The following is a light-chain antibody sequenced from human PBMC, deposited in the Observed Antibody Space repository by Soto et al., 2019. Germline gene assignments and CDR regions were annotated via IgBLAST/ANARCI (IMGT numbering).Light chain of an antibody. J-gene: IGLJ1*01. Sequence: QSVLTQPASVSGSPGQSITISCGGTSSDVGAYNYVSWYQQHPGKAPKLMIYEVNKRPSGVPDRFSGSKSGNTASLTVSGLQAEDEADYYCSSYAGSSNVFGTGTKVTVL. V-gene: IGLV2-8*01. CDR2: EVN. CDR1: SSDVGAYNY. CDR3: SSYAGSSNV.